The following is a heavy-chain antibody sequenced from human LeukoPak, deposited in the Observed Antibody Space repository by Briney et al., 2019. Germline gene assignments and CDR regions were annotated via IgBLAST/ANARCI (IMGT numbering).Heavy chain of an antibody. J-gene: IGHJ4*02. Sequence: XWVRQAXXNGVEWVSLIYSGGDKGYSGSGKGRFTISRDNYKNRRDLQMDSLRVEDTAVYYCGGYSSLDHWGQGTLVTVSS. CDR2: IYSGGDK. CDR3: GGYSSLDH. V-gene: IGHV3-53*01. D-gene: IGHD3-22*01.